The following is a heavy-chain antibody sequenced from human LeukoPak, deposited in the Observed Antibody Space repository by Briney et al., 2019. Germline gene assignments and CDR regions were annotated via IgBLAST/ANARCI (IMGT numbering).Heavy chain of an antibody. V-gene: IGHV3-23*01. CDR3: AKVRQWPYWYFDL. CDR1: GLTFSSYA. D-gene: IGHD6-19*01. J-gene: IGHJ2*01. CDR2: ISGSDVST. Sequence: GGSLRLSCVVSGLTFSSYAMSWVRQAPGNGRQWVSSISGSDVSTFYADSVKGRLIISRDNSKNTLYLQMNSLRAEDTAIYYCAKVRQWPYWYFDLWGRGTLVTVSS.